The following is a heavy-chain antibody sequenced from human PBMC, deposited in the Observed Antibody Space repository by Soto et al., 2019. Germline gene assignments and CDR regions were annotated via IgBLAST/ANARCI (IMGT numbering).Heavy chain of an antibody. D-gene: IGHD2-2*01. CDR2: IYHSGST. V-gene: IGHV4-30-2*02. J-gene: IGHJ5*02. CDR3: ARCPIDHNWFDP. CDR1: GGSTSSGGYS. Sequence: PSETLSLTCAVSGGSTSSGGYSWSWIRQPPGKGLEWIGYIYHSGSTYYNPSLKSRVTISVDRSKNQFSLRLSAVTAADTAVYDCARCPIDHNWFDPWGQGTLVTVSS.